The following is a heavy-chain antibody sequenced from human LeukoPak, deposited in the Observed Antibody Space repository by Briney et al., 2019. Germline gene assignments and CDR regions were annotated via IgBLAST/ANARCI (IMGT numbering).Heavy chain of an antibody. CDR2: ISYDGSNK. CDR3: AKSPF. J-gene: IGHJ4*02. Sequence: QPGGSLRLSCAASGFTFSSYGMHWVRRAPGKGLEWVAVISYDGSNKYYADSVKGRFTISRDNSKNTLYLQMNSLRAEDTAVYYCAKSPFWGQGTLVTVSS. V-gene: IGHV3-30*18. CDR1: GFTFSSYG.